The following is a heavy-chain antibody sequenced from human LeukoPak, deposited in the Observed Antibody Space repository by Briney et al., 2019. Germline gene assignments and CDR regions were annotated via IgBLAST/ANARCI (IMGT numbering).Heavy chain of an antibody. J-gene: IGHJ4*02. CDR2: INSDGSST. CDR3: ARDPIEMATIAPRTLDY. V-gene: IGHV3-74*01. Sequence: PGGSLRLSCAASGFTFSSDWMHWVRQAPGKGLVWVSRINSDGSSTSYADSVKGRFTISRDNAKNTLYLQMNSLIAEDTAVYYCARDPIEMATIAPRTLDYWGQGTLVTVSS. CDR1: GFTFSSDW. D-gene: IGHD5-24*01.